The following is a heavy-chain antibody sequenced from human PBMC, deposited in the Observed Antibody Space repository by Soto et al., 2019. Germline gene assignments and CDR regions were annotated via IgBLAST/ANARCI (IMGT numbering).Heavy chain of an antibody. V-gene: IGHV1-46*01. CDR1: GYTFTRYY. Sequence: ASVKVSCKASGYTFTRYYMHWVRQAPGQGLEWMGIINPSGGSTSYAQKFQGRVTMTRDTSTSTVYMELSSLRSEDTAVYYCAREVPKGYFVDYWGQGTLVTVSS. J-gene: IGHJ4*02. CDR2: INPSGGST. CDR3: AREVPKGYFVDY. D-gene: IGHD3-9*01.